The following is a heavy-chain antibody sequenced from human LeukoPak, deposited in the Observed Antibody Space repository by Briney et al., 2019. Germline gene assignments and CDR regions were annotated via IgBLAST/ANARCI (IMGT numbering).Heavy chain of an antibody. J-gene: IGHJ4*02. V-gene: IGHV1-24*01. CDR3: ATAPYNWNYVDYFDY. CDR1: GYTLTELS. Sequence: GASVKVSCKVSGYTLTELSMHWVRQAPGKGLEWMGGFEPEDGETIYAQRFQGRVTMTEDTSTDTAYMELSSLRSEDTAVYYCATAPYNWNYVDYFDYWGQGTLVTVSS. CDR2: FEPEDGET. D-gene: IGHD1-7*01.